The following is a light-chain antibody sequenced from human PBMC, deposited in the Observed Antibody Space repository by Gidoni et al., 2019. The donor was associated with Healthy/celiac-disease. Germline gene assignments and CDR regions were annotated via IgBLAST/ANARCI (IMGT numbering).Light chain of an antibody. J-gene: IGKJ1*01. CDR2: AAS. CDR3: QQSYSTPWT. Sequence: DIQMTQSPSSLSASVGDRVTITCRARQSISSYLNWYQQKPGKAPKLLIYAASRLQSGVPSRFSGSGSGTDFTLTISSLQPEDFATYYCQQSYSTPWTFXXXTKVEIK. CDR1: QSISSY. V-gene: IGKV1-39*01.